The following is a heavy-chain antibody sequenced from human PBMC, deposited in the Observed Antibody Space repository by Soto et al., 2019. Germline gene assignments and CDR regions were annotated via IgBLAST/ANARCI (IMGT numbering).Heavy chain of an antibody. CDR3: ARDYYGMDV. CDR2: TYQSGSA. V-gene: IGHV4-30-2*06. CDR1: GGSISSVVYS. J-gene: IGHJ6*02. Sequence: SETLSLTCTVSGGSISSVVYSWTWIRQSPGKGLEWIGYTYQSGSAYYNPSLKSRVTISVDRSKNQFSLNLTSVTAADTAVYYCARDYYGMDVWGQGTTVTVSS.